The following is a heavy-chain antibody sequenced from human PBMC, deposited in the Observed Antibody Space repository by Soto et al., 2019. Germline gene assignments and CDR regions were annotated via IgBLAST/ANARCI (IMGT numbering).Heavy chain of an antibody. CDR2: IYYSGST. CDR3: ARAAITMVRGTGMDV. CDR1: GGSISSYY. J-gene: IGHJ6*02. V-gene: IGHV4-59*01. D-gene: IGHD3-10*01. Sequence: PSETLSLTCTVSGGSISSYYWSWIRQPPGKGLEWIGYIYYSGSTNYNPSLKSRVTISVDTSKNQFSLKLSSVTAADTAVYYCARAAITMVRGTGMDVWGQGTTVTSP.